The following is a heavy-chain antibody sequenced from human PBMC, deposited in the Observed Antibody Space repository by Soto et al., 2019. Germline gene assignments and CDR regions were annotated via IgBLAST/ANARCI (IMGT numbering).Heavy chain of an antibody. V-gene: IGHV3-23*01. CDR1: GFTVSSYA. Sequence: GGSLGLSCAASGFTVSSYAMGWVRQGPGKGLEWVAVVSIGGSTHYADSVRGRFTISRDNSKNTLSLQMKSLTAEDKAVYFCAKRRGAGGHFDYWGQGALVTV. CDR2: VSIGGST. J-gene: IGHJ4*02. CDR3: AKRRGAGGHFDY. D-gene: IGHD2-15*01.